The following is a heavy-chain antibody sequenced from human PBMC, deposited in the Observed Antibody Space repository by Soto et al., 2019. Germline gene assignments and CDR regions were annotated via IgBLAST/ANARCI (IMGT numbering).Heavy chain of an antibody. V-gene: IGHV1-69*02. Sequence: ASVKVSCKASGDTFSSYTISWVRQAPGQGLEWMGRIIPILGIANYAQKFQGRVTITADKSTSTAYMELSSLRSEDTAVYFCARSVDTAMVYAFDIWGQGTMVTVSS. CDR3: ARSVDTAMVYAFDI. CDR1: GDTFSSYT. D-gene: IGHD5-18*01. J-gene: IGHJ3*02. CDR2: IIPILGIA.